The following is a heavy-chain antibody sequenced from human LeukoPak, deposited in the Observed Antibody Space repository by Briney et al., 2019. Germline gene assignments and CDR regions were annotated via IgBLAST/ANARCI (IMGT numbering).Heavy chain of an antibody. Sequence: GASVKVSCMASGYTFTGYYMHWVRQAPGQGLEWMGWINPNSGGTNYAQQFQGRVTMTRDTSISTAYMELSRLTSDDTAVYYCSRDETYYDYVWGSYRPYYFDYWGQGTLVTVSS. J-gene: IGHJ4*02. CDR3: SRDETYYDYVWGSYRPYYFDY. V-gene: IGHV1-2*02. D-gene: IGHD3-16*02. CDR1: GYTFTGYY. CDR2: INPNSGGT.